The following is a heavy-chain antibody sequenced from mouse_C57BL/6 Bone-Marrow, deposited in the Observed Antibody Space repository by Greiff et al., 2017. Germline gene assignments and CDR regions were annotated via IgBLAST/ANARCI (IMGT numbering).Heavy chain of an antibody. J-gene: IGHJ4*01. V-gene: IGHV1-72*01. Sequence: QVQLQQPGAELVKPGASVKLSCKASGYTFTSYWMHWVKQRPGRGLEWIGRIDPNSGGTKYNEKFKSKATLTVDKPSSTAYMQLSSLTSEDSAVYYCARSPITTVVAPYAMDYWGQGTSVTVSS. CDR2: IDPNSGGT. D-gene: IGHD1-1*01. CDR1: GYTFTSYW. CDR3: ARSPITTVVAPYAMDY.